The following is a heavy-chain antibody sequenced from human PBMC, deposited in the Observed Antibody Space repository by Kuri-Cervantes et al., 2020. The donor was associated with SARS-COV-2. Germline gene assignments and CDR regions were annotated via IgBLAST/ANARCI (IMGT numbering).Heavy chain of an antibody. J-gene: IGHJ6*03. V-gene: IGHV4-39*07. CDR2: IYYSGST. CDR3: ARSQLLGYYYYMDV. D-gene: IGHD1-1*01. Sequence: SETLSLTCTVSGGSISSSSYYWGWIRQPPGKGLEWIGSIYYSGSTYYNPSLQSRVTISEDTPKNQFFLRLRSVTTADTAVYYCARSQLLGYYYYMDVWGEGTTVTVSS. CDR1: GGSISSSSYY.